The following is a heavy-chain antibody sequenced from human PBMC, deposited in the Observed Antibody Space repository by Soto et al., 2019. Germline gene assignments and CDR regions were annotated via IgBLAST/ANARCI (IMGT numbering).Heavy chain of an antibody. Sequence: PSESLSLTCTVSGGSTSSDNYWSWIRQPPGKGLEWIGHIYYSGNTDYNPSLKSRLAISIDTSKNQFSLKLSSVTAADTAVYFCAREGGESSDGLYYFDSWGQGSLVTVSS. D-gene: IGHD3-16*01. CDR3: AREGGESSDGLYYFDS. CDR1: GGSTSSDNY. CDR2: IYYSGNT. J-gene: IGHJ4*02. V-gene: IGHV4-30-4*01.